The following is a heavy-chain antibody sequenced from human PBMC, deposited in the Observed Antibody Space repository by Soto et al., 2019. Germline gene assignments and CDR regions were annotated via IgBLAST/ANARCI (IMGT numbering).Heavy chain of an antibody. CDR1: GGSISSYY. J-gene: IGHJ5*01. CDR2: IYYTGTT. V-gene: IGHV4-59*08. Sequence: QVHLQESGPGLVKPSETLSLTCTVSGGSISSYYWSWIRQPPGKGLEWIGYIYYTGTTTYNPSIKSRVTISVHSSKNQFSLTLTSVSAADTAVYYCARLGGFYQSLDSWGQGTLVTVSS. D-gene: IGHD3-22*01. CDR3: ARLGGFYQSLDS.